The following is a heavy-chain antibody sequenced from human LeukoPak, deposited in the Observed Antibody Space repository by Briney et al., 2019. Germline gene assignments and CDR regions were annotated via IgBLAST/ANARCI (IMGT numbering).Heavy chain of an antibody. CDR2: IYYSGST. D-gene: IGHD2-2*01. Sequence: SETLSLTCTVSGGSLSTFYWSWIRQPPGKGLGWIGYIYYSGSTNYNPSLKSRVTISVDTSKNQFSLKLSSVTAADTAVYYCAREIVVVPAATNWFDPWGQGTLVTVSS. J-gene: IGHJ5*02. CDR1: GGSLSTFY. CDR3: AREIVVVPAATNWFDP. V-gene: IGHV4-59*01.